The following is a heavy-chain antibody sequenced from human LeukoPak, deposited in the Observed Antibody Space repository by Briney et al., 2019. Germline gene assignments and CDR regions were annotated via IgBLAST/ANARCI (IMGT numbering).Heavy chain of an antibody. Sequence: ASVKVSCKASGYTFTGYYMHWVRQAPGQGLEWMGWINPNSGGTNYAQKFQGRVTMTRDTSISTAYMELSRLRSDATAVYYCAQVNWNDGYYGMDVWGQGTTVSVSS. CDR3: AQVNWNDGYYGMDV. CDR1: GYTFTGYY. V-gene: IGHV1-2*02. D-gene: IGHD1-1*01. CDR2: INPNSGGT. J-gene: IGHJ6*01.